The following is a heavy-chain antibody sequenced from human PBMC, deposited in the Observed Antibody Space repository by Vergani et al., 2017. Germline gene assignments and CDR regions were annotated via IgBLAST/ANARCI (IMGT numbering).Heavy chain of an antibody. CDR3: ARSELQSYYYYYYIDV. V-gene: IGHV1-8*01. D-gene: IGHD3-10*01. CDR1: GYTFTSYD. J-gene: IGHJ6*03. Sequence: QVQLVQSGAEVKKPGASVKVSCKASGYTFTSYDINWVRQATGQGLEWMGWMNPNSGNTGYAQKFQGRVTMTRNTSISTAYMELSSLRSEDTAVYYCARSELQSYYYYYYIDVGGKGTTVTVSS. CDR2: MNPNSGNT.